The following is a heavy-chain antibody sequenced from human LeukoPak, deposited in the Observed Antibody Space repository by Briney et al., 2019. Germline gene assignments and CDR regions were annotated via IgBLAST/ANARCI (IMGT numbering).Heavy chain of an antibody. V-gene: IGHV3-48*03. CDR2: ISSSGSTI. Sequence: QPGGSLRLSCAASGFTFSSYEMNWVRQAPGKGLEWVSYISSSGSTIYYADSVKGRFTISRDNAKNSLYLQMNSLRAEDTGVYYCARGLGGSGTRKLGGQGTLVTVSS. CDR1: GFTFSSYE. CDR3: ARGLGGSGTRKL. D-gene: IGHD3-10*01. J-gene: IGHJ4*02.